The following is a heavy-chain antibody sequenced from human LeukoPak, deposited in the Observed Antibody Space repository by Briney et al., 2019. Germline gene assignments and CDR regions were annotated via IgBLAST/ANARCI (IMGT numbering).Heavy chain of an antibody. CDR2: IYYSGST. Sequence: PSETLSLTCTVSGGSISSYYWSWIRQPPGKGLEWIGYIYYSGSTNYNPSLKSRVTISVDTSKNQFSLKLSSVTAADTAVYYCAREGRNYYDSSGQFDYWGQGTLVTVSS. V-gene: IGHV4-59*01. J-gene: IGHJ4*02. CDR3: AREGRNYYDSSGQFDY. D-gene: IGHD3-22*01. CDR1: GGSISSYY.